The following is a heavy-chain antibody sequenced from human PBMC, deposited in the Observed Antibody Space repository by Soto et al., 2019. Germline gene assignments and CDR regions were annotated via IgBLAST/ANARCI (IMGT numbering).Heavy chain of an antibody. D-gene: IGHD3-16*01. J-gene: IGHJ4*02. CDR2: ISGSGGTT. CDR1: GFTFSSYA. CDR3: AKDGWGGEINAWSHFDY. V-gene: IGHV3-23*01. Sequence: EVQLLESGGGLVQPGGSLRLSCAASGFTFSSYAMNWVRQAPGKGLEWVSAISGSGGTTYYADSVKGRFTISRDNSKNTLYLQMKSLRAEDTAVYYCAKDGWGGEINAWSHFDYWGQGALVTVSS.